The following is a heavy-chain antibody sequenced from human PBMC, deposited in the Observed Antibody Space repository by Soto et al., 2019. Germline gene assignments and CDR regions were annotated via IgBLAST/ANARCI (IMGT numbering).Heavy chain of an antibody. D-gene: IGHD6-13*01. V-gene: IGHV3-30-3*01. CDR1: GFTFSSYA. Sequence: PGGSLRLSCAASGFTFSSYAMHWVRQAPGKGLEWVAVISYDGSNTYYADSVKGRFTISRDNSKNTLYLQMNSLRAEDTAVYYCARDLGAYSSSGRYYYGMDVWGQGTTVTVSS. CDR2: ISYDGSNT. J-gene: IGHJ6*02. CDR3: ARDLGAYSSSGRYYYGMDV.